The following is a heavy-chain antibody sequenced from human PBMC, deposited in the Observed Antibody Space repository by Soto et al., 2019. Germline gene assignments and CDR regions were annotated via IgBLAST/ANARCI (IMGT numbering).Heavy chain of an antibody. CDR2: IGSGSP. Sequence: EVQLLESGGGLVQPGGSLRLSCAASGFTFSGYAMSWVSQAPGKGLEWVSAIGSGSPFYADSVKGRFTISRDNANSMLYLQMNSLRADDTAVYFCAQHLGSSCYHYNSFAPGGQGTLVTVSS. D-gene: IGHD6-13*01. CDR3: AQHLGSSCYHYNSFAP. J-gene: IGHJ5*02. V-gene: IGHV3-23*01. CDR1: GFTFSGYA.